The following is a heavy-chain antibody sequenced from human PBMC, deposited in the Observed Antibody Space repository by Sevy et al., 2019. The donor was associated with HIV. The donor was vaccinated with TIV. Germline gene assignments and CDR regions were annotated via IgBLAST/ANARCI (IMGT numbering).Heavy chain of an antibody. Sequence: SETLSLTCTVSGGSISSSSYYWGWIRQPPGKGLEWIGSIYYSGSTYYNPSLKSRVTISVDTSKNQFSLKLSFVTAAVTAVYYCARRHVGYCSSTSCYAGDWFDPWGQGTLVTVSS. CDR1: GGSISSSSYY. CDR2: IYYSGST. D-gene: IGHD2-2*01. V-gene: IGHV4-39*01. CDR3: ARRHVGYCSSTSCYAGDWFDP. J-gene: IGHJ5*02.